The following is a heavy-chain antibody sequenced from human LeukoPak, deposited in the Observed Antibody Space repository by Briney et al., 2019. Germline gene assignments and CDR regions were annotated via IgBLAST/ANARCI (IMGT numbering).Heavy chain of an antibody. CDR1: GGSISSSAYY. V-gene: IGHV4-39*01. Sequence: SETLSLTCTVSGGSISSSAYYWGWIRQPPGERLEWIGTIYYNGNTYYNPSLQSRVIISVDTSKNQFSLKLTSVTAPDTAVYYCARSEGTHRFDYWGQGILVTVSS. J-gene: IGHJ4*02. CDR3: ARSEGTHRFDY. D-gene: IGHD1-7*01. CDR2: IYYNGNT.